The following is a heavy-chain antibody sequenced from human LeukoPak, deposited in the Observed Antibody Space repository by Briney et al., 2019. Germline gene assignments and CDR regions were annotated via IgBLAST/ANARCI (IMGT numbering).Heavy chain of an antibody. D-gene: IGHD3-9*01. Sequence: GGSLRLSCAASGFTFGDYAMHWVRQAPGRGLEWVSGINWDNGGIVYAQSVRGRFTISRDNAKNSLYLQMNSLRAEDTALYYCARDDYNVLTDNFDYWGQGTLVTVSS. CDR2: INWDNGGI. V-gene: IGHV3-9*01. J-gene: IGHJ4*02. CDR3: ARDDYNVLTDNFDY. CDR1: GFTFGDYA.